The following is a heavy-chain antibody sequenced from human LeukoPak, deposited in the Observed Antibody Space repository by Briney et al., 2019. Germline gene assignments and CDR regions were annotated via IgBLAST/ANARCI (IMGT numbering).Heavy chain of an antibody. CDR3: ARAGASRRYYFDY. CDR1: GFIFNNKY. CDR2: IYNDGRT. Sequence: GGSLRLSCAASGFIFNNKYMTWVRQAPGKGLEGVSLIYNDGRTYYADSVKGRCTISRDSSKNTLYLQMNSLRPEDTAVYFCARAGASRRYYFDYWGQGTLVTVSS. V-gene: IGHV3-53*05. D-gene: IGHD1-26*01. J-gene: IGHJ4*02.